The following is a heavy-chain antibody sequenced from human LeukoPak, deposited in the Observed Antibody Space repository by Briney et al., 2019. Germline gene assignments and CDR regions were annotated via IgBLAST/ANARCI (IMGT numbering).Heavy chain of an antibody. D-gene: IGHD5-12*01. CDR2: ISYDGSNK. J-gene: IGHJ4*02. Sequence: GRSLRLSCAASGFTFSSYGMHWVRQAPGKGLEWVAVISYDGSNKYYADSVKGRFTISRDNSKNTLYLQMNSLRAEDTAVYYCAKRRISGYDSPFDYWGQGTLVTVSS. CDR1: GFTFSSYG. CDR3: AKRRISGYDSPFDY. V-gene: IGHV3-30*18.